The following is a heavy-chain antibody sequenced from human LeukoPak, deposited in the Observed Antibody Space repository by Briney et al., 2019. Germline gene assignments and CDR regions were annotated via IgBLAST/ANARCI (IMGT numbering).Heavy chain of an antibody. CDR1: GFTFSSYT. Sequence: GGSLRLSCAASGFTFSSYTMNWVRQAPGKGLEWVSSISSANSYIYYVDSVKGRFTISRDNSKNTLYLQMNSLRAEDTAVYYCAKGYDFWSGYQGDYFDYWGQGTLVTVSS. CDR3: AKGYDFWSGYQGDYFDY. J-gene: IGHJ4*02. CDR2: ISSANSYI. V-gene: IGHV3-21*04. D-gene: IGHD3-3*01.